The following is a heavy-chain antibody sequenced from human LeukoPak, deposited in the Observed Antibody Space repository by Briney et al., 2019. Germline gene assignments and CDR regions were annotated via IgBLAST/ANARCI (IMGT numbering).Heavy chain of an antibody. V-gene: IGHV4-59*01. CDR3: ARVARVPGPLGV. J-gene: IGHJ6*04. CDR1: GGSISSYY. CDR2: IYYSGST. Sequence: SETLSLACTVSGGSISSYYWSWIRQPPGKGLEWIGYIYYSGSTNYNPSLKSRVTISVDTSKNQFSLKLSSVTAADTAVYYCARVARVPGPLGVWGKGTTVTVSS.